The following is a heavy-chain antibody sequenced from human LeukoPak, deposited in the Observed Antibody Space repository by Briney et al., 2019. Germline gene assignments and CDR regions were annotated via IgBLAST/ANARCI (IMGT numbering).Heavy chain of an antibody. D-gene: IGHD3-10*01. CDR2: IYPGDSDT. J-gene: IGHJ5*02. V-gene: IGHV5-51*01. CDR3: ARRPSGSGLGFDP. Sequence: GESLKISCKGSGYSFTTYWIGWVRQMPGKGLEWMGIIYPGDSDTRYSPSFQGQVTISVDKSISTAYLQWSSLKASDTAMYYCARRPSGSGLGFDPWGQGTLVTVSS. CDR1: GYSFTTYW.